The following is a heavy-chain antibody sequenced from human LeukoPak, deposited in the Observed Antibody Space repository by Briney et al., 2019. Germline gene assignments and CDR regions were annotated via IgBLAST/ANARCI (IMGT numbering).Heavy chain of an antibody. J-gene: IGHJ4*02. CDR2: IYYSGST. D-gene: IGHD3-3*01. Sequence: SETLSLTCTVSGGSISSYYWSWIRQPPGKGLEWIGYIYYSGSTNYNPSLKSRVTISVDTSKNQFSLKLSSVTAADTAVYYCARDLSSDFWSGYFDYWGQGTLVTVSS. CDR3: ARDLSSDFWSGYFDY. V-gene: IGHV4-59*01. CDR1: GGSISSYY.